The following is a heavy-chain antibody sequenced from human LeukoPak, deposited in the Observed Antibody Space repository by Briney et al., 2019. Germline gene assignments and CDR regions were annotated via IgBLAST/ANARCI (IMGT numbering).Heavy chain of an antibody. V-gene: IGHV1-69*05. D-gene: IGHD5-18*01. CDR2: IIPIFGTA. Sequence: SSVKVSCKASGGTFSSYAISWVQQAPGQGLEWIGRIIPIFGTANYAQKFQGRVTITTDESTSTAYMELSSLRSEDTAVYYCARADLNSYGLPLFDYWGQGTLVTVSS. CDR3: ARADLNSYGLPLFDY. J-gene: IGHJ4*02. CDR1: GGTFSSYA.